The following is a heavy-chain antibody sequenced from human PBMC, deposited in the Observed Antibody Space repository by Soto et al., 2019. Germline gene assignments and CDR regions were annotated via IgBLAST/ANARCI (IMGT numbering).Heavy chain of an antibody. J-gene: IGHJ6*02. CDR2: ISYDGSNK. D-gene: IGHD2-8*01. CDR1: GFTFSSYA. V-gene: IGHV3-30-3*01. CDR3: ARDELGYCTNGVCWYYYYGMDV. Sequence: QVQLVESGGGVVQPGRSLRLSCAASGFTFSSYAMHWVRQAPGKGLEWVAVISYDGSNKYYADSVKGRFTLSRDNSKNTLYLQMNSLRAEDTAVYYCARDELGYCTNGVCWYYYYGMDVWGQGTTVTVSS.